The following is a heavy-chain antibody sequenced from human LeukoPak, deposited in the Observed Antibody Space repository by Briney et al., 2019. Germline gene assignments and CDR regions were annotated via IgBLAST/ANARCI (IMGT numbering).Heavy chain of an antibody. CDR2: IYSGGST. Sequence: GGSLRLSCAASGFTVSSNYMSWVRQAPGKGLEWVSVIYSGGSTYYADSVKGRFTISRDNSKNRLYLQMSDLRAEDTAVYFCARSVSGVWLFDYWGRGTLVTVSS. CDR3: ARSVSGVWLFDY. V-gene: IGHV3-53*05. CDR1: GFTVSSNY. J-gene: IGHJ4*02. D-gene: IGHD5/OR15-5a*01.